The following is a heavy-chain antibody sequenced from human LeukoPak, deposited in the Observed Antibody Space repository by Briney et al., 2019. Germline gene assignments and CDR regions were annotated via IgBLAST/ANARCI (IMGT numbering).Heavy chain of an antibody. CDR3: AREGYGEINCSGGSCYFRGMDV. Sequence: PSETLSLTCAVSGYSISSGYYWGWIRQPPGKGLEWIGRIYHSGSPYSNPSLKSRVTISVDTSKNQFSLKLSSVTAADTAVYYCAREGYGEINCSGGSCYFRGMDVWGKGTTVTVSS. CDR1: GYSISSGYY. V-gene: IGHV4-38-2*02. J-gene: IGHJ6*04. D-gene: IGHD2-15*01. CDR2: IYHSGSP.